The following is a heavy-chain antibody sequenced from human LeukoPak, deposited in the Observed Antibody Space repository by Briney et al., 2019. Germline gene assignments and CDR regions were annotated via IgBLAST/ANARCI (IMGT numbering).Heavy chain of an antibody. CDR3: AKVQVTMIVVVYFDY. V-gene: IGHV3-48*01. D-gene: IGHD3-22*01. CDR2: ISSSSSTI. CDR1: GFTFSSYS. Sequence: GGSLRLSCAASGFTFSSYSMNWVRQAPGKGLEWVSYISSSSSTIYYADSVKGRFTISRDNAKNSLYLQMNSLRAEDTAVYYCAKVQVTMIVVVYFDYWGQGTLVTVSS. J-gene: IGHJ4*02.